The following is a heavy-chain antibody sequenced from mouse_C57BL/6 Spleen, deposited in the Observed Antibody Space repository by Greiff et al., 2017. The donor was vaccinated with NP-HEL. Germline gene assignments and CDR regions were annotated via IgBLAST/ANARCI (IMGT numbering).Heavy chain of an antibody. CDR2: IYPGDGDT. Sequence: VQLQQSGAELVKPGASVKISCKASGYAFSSYWMNWVKQRPGKGLEWIGQIYPGDGDTNYNGKFKGKATLTADKSSSTAYMQLSSLTSEDSAVYFCARILWSNYFDYWGQGTTLTVSS. J-gene: IGHJ2*01. D-gene: IGHD1-1*02. CDR1: GYAFSSYW. CDR3: ARILWSNYFDY. V-gene: IGHV1-80*01.